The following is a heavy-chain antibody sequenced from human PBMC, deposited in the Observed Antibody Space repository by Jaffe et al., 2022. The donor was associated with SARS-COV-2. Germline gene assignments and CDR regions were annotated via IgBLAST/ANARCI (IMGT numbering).Heavy chain of an antibody. J-gene: IGHJ4*02. Sequence: EVQLVESGGGLVKPGGSLRLSCAASGFTFSNAWMSWVRQAPGKGLEWVGRIKSKTDGGTTDYAAPVKGRFTISRDDSKNTLYLQMNSLKTEDTAVYYCTTRFYDYVWGSWGHYFDYWGQGTLVTVSS. D-gene: IGHD3-16*01. CDR2: IKSKTDGGTT. CDR1: GFTFSNAW. V-gene: IGHV3-15*01. CDR3: TTRFYDYVWGSWGHYFDY.